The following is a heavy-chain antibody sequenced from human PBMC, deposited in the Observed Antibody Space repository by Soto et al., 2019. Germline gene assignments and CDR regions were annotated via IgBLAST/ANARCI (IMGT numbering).Heavy chain of an antibody. CDR1: GFTFSDYY. Sequence: QVQLVESGGGLVKPGGSLRLSCAASGFTFSDYYMSWIRQAPGKGLEWVSYISSSGSTIYYADSVKGRFTISRDNAKNSRYLQMNSLRAEDTAVYYCARGACSGGSCYSWNYYYYYYMDVWGKGTTVTVSS. CDR3: ARGACSGGSCYSWNYYYYYYMDV. D-gene: IGHD2-15*01. CDR2: ISSSGSTI. V-gene: IGHV3-11*01. J-gene: IGHJ6*03.